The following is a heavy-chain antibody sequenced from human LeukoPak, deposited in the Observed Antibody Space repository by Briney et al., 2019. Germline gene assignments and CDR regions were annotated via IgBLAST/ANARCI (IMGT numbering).Heavy chain of an antibody. CDR1: GFTVSSNY. CDR3: SRGHYGPDY. CDR2: IQRDGSSP. Sequence: GGSLRLSCAASGFTVSSNYMSWVRQAPGKGLEWVSGIQRDGSSPTYADSVKGRFTISRDNAKGSVYLQVNILRAEDTAVYYCSRGHYGPDYWGQGTLVTVSS. D-gene: IGHD3-16*01. V-gene: IGHV3-74*01. J-gene: IGHJ4*02.